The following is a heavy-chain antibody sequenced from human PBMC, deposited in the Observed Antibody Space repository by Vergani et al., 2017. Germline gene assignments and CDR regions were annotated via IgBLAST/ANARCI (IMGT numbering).Heavy chain of an antibody. V-gene: IGHV7-4-1*02. CDR1: GGTFGSHT. CDR2: INTNTGHP. Sequence: QVQLEQSGAEVKKPGSSVTVSCRASGGTFGSHTISWVRQAPGQGLEWMGFINTNTGHPTHARGFTGRFVFSLDTSVSTAYLQISSLKADDTAIYYCARDSKPGLGEWFEPWGQGTLVTVSS. CDR3: ARDSKPGLGEWFEP. J-gene: IGHJ5*02. D-gene: IGHD3-10*01.